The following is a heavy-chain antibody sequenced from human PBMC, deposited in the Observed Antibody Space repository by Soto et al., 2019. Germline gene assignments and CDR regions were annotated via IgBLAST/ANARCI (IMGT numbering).Heavy chain of an antibody. CDR2: IKQDGSEK. D-gene: IGHD2-2*01. Sequence: EVQLVESGGGLVQPGGSLRLSCAASGFTFSSYWMSWVRQAPGKGLEWVANIKQDGSEKYYVDSVKGRFTISRDNAKNSLYLQMNSLRAGDTAVYYCASSCSSTSCLPTWFDPWGQGTLVTVSS. J-gene: IGHJ5*02. CDR3: ASSCSSTSCLPTWFDP. CDR1: GFTFSSYW. V-gene: IGHV3-7*01.